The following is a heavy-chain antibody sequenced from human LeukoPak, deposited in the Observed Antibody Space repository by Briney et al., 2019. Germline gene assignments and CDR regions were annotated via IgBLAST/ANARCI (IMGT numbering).Heavy chain of an antibody. D-gene: IGHD2-15*01. Sequence: GGSLRLSCAASGSTFSDYYMSWIRQAPGKGLEWVSYISSSGSTIYYADSVKGRFTISRDNAKNSLYLQMNSLRAEDTAVYYCARDGLGYCSGGSCQSLHYNWFDPWGQGTLVTVSS. J-gene: IGHJ5*02. V-gene: IGHV3-11*01. CDR2: ISSSGSTI. CDR3: ARDGLGYCSGGSCQSLHYNWFDP. CDR1: GSTFSDYY.